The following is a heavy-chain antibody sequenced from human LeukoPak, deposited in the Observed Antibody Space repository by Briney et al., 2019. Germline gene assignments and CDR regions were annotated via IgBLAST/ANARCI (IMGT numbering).Heavy chain of an antibody. CDR1: GYSFATYW. CDR3: ARRGGNSKYYYYYYMDV. CDR2: IYPDDSDT. Sequence: GESLKISCKVSGYSFATYWIGWVRQMPGKGLEWMGIIYPDDSDTRYSPSFQGQVTISVDKSISTAYLQWSSLKASDTAMYYCARRGGNSKYYYYYYMDVWGKGTTVTVSS. J-gene: IGHJ6*03. V-gene: IGHV5-51*01. D-gene: IGHD4-23*01.